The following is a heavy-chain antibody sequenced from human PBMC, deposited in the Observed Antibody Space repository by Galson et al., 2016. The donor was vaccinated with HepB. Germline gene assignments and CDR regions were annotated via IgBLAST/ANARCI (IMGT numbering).Heavy chain of an antibody. Sequence: LVKPTQTLTLTCAFSGFSLTTIGVGVGWIRQPPGKGLEWIANVYYSGSTNYNPSLKSRVTISLDTSMNRFSLDLVSVSAADTAVYFCARGGGSPSGDHEFDYWGQGTLVTVSS. D-gene: IGHD4-17*01. CDR1: GFSLTTIGVG. J-gene: IGHJ4*02. CDR3: ARGGGSPSGDHEFDY. CDR2: VYYSGST. V-gene: IGHV4-61*08.